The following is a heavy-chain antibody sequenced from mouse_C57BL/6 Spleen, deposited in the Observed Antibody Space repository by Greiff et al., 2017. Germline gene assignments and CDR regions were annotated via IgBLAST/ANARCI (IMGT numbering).Heavy chain of an antibody. V-gene: IGHV5-4*01. J-gene: IGHJ4*01. CDR2: ISDGGSYT. D-gene: IGHD1-2*01. CDR3: ARDEGRPYYAMDY. Sequence: EVKVVESGGGLVKPGGSLKLSCAASGFTFSSYAMSWVRQTPEKRLEWVATISDGGSYTYYPDNVKGRFTISRDNAKNNLYLQMSHLKSEDTAMYYCARDEGRPYYAMDYWGQGTSVTVSS. CDR1: GFTFSSYA.